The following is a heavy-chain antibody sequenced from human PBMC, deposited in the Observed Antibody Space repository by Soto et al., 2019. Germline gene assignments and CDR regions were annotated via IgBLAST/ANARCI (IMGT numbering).Heavy chain of an antibody. CDR2: ISGPNGNT. CDR1: GYTFTSYG. D-gene: IGHD3-22*01. CDR3: ARDRYDSSGYYLGADY. V-gene: IGHV1-18*01. J-gene: IGHJ4*02. Sequence: QVQLVQSGAEVKKPGASVKVSCKASGYTFTSYGFSWVRQAPGQGLEWMGCISGPNGNTNYAQKLQGRVTMTTDTSTSTGYMELRSPRSDDTAVYYCARDRYDSSGYYLGADYWGQGTLVTVSS.